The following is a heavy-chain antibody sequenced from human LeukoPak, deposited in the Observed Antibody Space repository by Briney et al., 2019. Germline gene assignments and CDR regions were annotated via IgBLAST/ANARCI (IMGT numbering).Heavy chain of an antibody. V-gene: IGHV4-59*01. Sequence: SSETLSLTCTVSGGSISSYYWSWIRQPPGKGLEWIGYIYYSGSTNYNPSLKSRVTISVDTSKNQFSLKLSSVTAADTAVYYCARDGGRFGINRGVPFDYWGQGTLVTVSS. CDR1: GGSISSYY. CDR3: ARDGGRFGINRGVPFDY. J-gene: IGHJ4*02. D-gene: IGHD3-16*01. CDR2: IYYSGST.